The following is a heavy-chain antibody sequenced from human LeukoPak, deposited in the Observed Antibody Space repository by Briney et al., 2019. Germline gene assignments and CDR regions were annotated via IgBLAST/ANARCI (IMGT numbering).Heavy chain of an antibody. Sequence: SETLSLTCTVSGGSISSSSYYWGWIRQPPGKGLEWIGSIYYSGSTYYNPSLKSRVTISVDTSKNQFSLKLSSVTAADTAVYYCAREQRQWLVRDWFDPWGQGTLVTVSS. CDR3: AREQRQWLVRDWFDP. CDR2: IYYSGST. J-gene: IGHJ5*02. CDR1: GGSISSSSYY. D-gene: IGHD6-19*01. V-gene: IGHV4-39*07.